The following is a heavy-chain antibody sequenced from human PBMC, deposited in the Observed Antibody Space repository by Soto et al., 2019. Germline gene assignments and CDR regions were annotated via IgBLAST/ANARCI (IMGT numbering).Heavy chain of an antibody. V-gene: IGHV4-59*01. CDR2: IYYSGST. Sequence: QVQLQESGPGLVKPSETLSLTCTVSGGSISSYYWSWIRQPPGKGLEWIGYIYYSGSTNYNPSLKSRVTRSVDTSKNQFSLKLSSVTAADTAVYYCARDSCSGGSCYTAYWGQGTLVTVSS. CDR3: ARDSCSGGSCYTAY. J-gene: IGHJ4*02. D-gene: IGHD2-15*01. CDR1: GGSISSYY.